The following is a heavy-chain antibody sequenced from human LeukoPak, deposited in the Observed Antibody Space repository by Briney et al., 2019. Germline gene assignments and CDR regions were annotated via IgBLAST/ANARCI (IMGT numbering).Heavy chain of an antibody. CDR3: ATNDYSNYRVDY. D-gene: IGHD4-11*01. Sequence: GGSLRLSCAASGFTFSSYSMNWVRQAPGKGLEWVSSISSSSSYIYYADSVKGRFTISRDNAKNSLYLQMNSLRAEDTAVYYCATNDYSNYRVDYSGQGTLVTVSS. CDR1: GFTFSSYS. J-gene: IGHJ4*02. CDR2: ISSSSSYI. V-gene: IGHV3-21*01.